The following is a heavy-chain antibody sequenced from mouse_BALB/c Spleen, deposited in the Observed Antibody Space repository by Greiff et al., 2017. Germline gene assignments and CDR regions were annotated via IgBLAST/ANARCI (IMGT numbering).Heavy chain of an antibody. CDR2: IWAGGST. V-gene: IGHV2-9*02. CDR1: GFSLTSYG. J-gene: IGHJ2*01. CDR3: ARGYDYGGYYFDY. D-gene: IGHD2-4*01. Sequence: VKLQESGPGLVAPSQSLSITCTVSGFSLTSYGVHWVRQPPGKGLEWLGVIWAGGSTNYNSALMSRLSISKDNSKSQVFLKMNSLQTDDTAMYYCARGYDYGGYYFDYWGQGTTLTVSS.